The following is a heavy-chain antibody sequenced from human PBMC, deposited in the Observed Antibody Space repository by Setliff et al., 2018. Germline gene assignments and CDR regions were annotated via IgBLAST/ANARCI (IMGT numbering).Heavy chain of an antibody. J-gene: IGHJ4*02. Sequence: PGGSLRLSCAASGFTFSDYYMSWIRQAPGKGLEWVSYISSSGSTIYYADSVKGRFTISRDNAKNSLFLQMNILEVEDTAVYYCAKNWRTAAAGTVGDYWGQGTLVTVSS. V-gene: IGHV3-11*01. D-gene: IGHD6-13*01. CDR2: ISSSGSTI. CDR1: GFTFSDYY. CDR3: AKNWRTAAAGTVGDY.